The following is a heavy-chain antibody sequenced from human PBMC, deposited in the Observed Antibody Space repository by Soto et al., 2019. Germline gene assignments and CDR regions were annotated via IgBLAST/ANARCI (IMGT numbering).Heavy chain of an antibody. D-gene: IGHD3-10*01. V-gene: IGHV4-31*03. CDR3: ATYGSGTYKPTTFDY. J-gene: IGHJ4*02. CDR1: GGSISSGDYY. CDR2: IYYSGST. Sequence: QVQLQESGPGLVKHSQTLSLTCTVSGGSISSGDYYWSWIRQHPGKGLEWIGYIYYSGSTYYNPSLKSRVTISVDTSKNQFSLKLSSVTAADTAVYYCATYGSGTYKPTTFDYWGQGTLVTVSS.